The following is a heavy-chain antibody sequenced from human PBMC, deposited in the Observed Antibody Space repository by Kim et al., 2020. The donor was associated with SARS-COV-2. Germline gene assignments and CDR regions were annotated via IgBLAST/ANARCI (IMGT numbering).Heavy chain of an antibody. D-gene: IGHD1-26*01. V-gene: IGHV3-30*18. CDR1: GFTFSSYG. J-gene: IGHJ1*01. CDR2: ISYDGSNK. CDR3: AKDNPGGSYYREYFQH. Sequence: GGSLRLSCAASGFTFSSYGMHWVRQAPGKGLEWVAVISYDGSNKYYADSVKGRFTISRDNSKNTLYLQMNSLRAEDTAVYYCAKDNPGGSYYREYFQHWGQGTLVTVSS.